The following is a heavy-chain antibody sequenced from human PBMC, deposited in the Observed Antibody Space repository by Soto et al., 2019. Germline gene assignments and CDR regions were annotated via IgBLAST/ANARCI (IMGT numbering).Heavy chain of an antibody. V-gene: IGHV3-74*01. CDR2: INSDGSST. J-gene: IGHJ6*03. CDR3: ARDVVDYYYMDV. CDR1: GFTFSSYW. D-gene: IGHD6-6*01. Sequence: EVQLVESGGGLVQPGGSLRLSCAASGFTFSSYWMHWVLQAPGKGLVWVSRINSDGSSTSYADSVKGRFTISRDNAKNTLYLKMNSLRAEDTAVYYCARDVVDYYYMDVWGKGTTVTVSS.